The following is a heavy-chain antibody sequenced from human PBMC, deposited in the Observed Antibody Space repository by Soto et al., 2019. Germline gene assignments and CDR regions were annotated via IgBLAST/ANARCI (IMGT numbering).Heavy chain of an antibody. J-gene: IGHJ5*02. D-gene: IGHD3-16*01. CDR1: GDSVTSGNYY. CDR3: ARGSTEGDWFDP. Sequence: PSETLSLTCTVSGDSVTSGNYYWTWIRQPPGKGLEWIGHIYFSGSTNYSPSLKSRVTISLDRSKNQFSLKLSSVTAADTAVYYCARGSTEGDWFDPWGQGTLVTVSS. CDR2: IYFSGST. V-gene: IGHV4-61*01.